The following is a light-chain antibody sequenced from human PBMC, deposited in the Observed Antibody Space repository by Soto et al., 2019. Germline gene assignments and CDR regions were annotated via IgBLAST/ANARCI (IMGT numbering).Light chain of an antibody. Sequence: QSVLTQPASVSGSPGQPITISCTGTSSDVGSFDSVAWYQHNPGKAPKLMIYDVSNRPSGVSSRFSGSKSGNTASLSISGLQTEDEAYYYCSSFTTSSTLVFGTGTKLTVL. CDR3: SSFTTSSTLV. J-gene: IGLJ1*01. V-gene: IGLV2-14*01. CDR2: DVS. CDR1: SSDVGSFDS.